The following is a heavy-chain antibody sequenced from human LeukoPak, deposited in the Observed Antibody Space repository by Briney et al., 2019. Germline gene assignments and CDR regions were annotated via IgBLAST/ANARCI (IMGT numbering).Heavy chain of an antibody. Sequence: SETLSLTCTVSGGSISSGGYYWSWIRQHPGKGLEWIGYIYYSGSTYYNPSLKSRVTISVDTSKNQFSLKLSSVTAADTAVYYCARDRSIVGATAFDKTHPHYGMDVWGQGTTVTVSS. J-gene: IGHJ6*02. D-gene: IGHD1-26*01. CDR3: ARDRSIVGATAFDKTHPHYGMDV. CDR2: IYYSGST. CDR1: GGSISSGGYY. V-gene: IGHV4-31*03.